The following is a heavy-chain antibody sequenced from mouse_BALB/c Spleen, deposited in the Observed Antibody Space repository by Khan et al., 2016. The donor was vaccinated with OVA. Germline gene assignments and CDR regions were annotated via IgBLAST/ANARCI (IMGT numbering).Heavy chain of an antibody. CDR3: ASHLTGSFAY. V-gene: IGHV5-6*01. CDR1: GFTFRSYS. D-gene: IGHD4-1*01. J-gene: IGHJ3*01. CDR2: ISSAGDYT. Sequence: EVELVESGGDLVKPGGSLKLSCAASGFTFRSYSMSWVRQTPDKRLEWVATISSAGDYTYYPDSVKGRFTISRDNAKNTLYLQMSSLKSADTAMYYCASHLTGSFAYWGQGTLVTVST.